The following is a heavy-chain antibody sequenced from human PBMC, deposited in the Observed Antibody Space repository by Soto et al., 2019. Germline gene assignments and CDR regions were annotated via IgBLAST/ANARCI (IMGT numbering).Heavy chain of an antibody. Sequence: PGGSLRLSCAASGFTFSSYSMNWVRQAPGKGLEWVSSISSSSSYIYYADSVKGRFTISRDNAKNSLYLQMNSLRAEDTAVYYCARERGGSSSWPFDYWGQGTLVTVSS. J-gene: IGHJ4*02. CDR3: ARERGGSSSWPFDY. V-gene: IGHV3-21*01. CDR2: ISSSSSYI. D-gene: IGHD6-13*01. CDR1: GFTFSSYS.